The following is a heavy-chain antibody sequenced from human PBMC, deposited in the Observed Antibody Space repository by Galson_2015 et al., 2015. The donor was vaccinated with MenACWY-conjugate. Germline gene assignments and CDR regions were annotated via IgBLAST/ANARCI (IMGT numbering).Heavy chain of an antibody. Sequence: PLSLTCTVSGGSMSSYYWSWLRPPPGKGLEWIGYIYYSGNTNYNPSLKSRVTISVDTSKNQFSLKLSSVTAADTAVYYCARYHSSGWYVLDYWGQGTLVTVSS. CDR2: IYYSGNT. V-gene: IGHV4-59*01. J-gene: IGHJ4*02. CDR1: GGSMSSYY. CDR3: ARYHSSGWYVLDY. D-gene: IGHD6-19*01.